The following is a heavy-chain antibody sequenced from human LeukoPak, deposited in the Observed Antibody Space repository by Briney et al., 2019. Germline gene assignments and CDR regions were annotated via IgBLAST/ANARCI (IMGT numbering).Heavy chain of an antibody. D-gene: IGHD6-19*01. CDR2: ISGSGGST. CDR1: GFTFSSSA. J-gene: IGHJ5*02. Sequence: GGSLRLSCAASGFTFSSSAMSWVRQAPGKGLEWVSAISGSGGSTYYAGSVKGRFTISRDNSKNTLYLQMNSLRAEDTAVYYCAKAPLAVAGTGNWFDPWGQGTLVTVSS. CDR3: AKAPLAVAGTGNWFDP. V-gene: IGHV3-23*01.